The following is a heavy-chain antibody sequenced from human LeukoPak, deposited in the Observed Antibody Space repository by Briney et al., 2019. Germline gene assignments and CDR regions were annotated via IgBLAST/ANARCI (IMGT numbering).Heavy chain of an antibody. V-gene: IGHV3-23*01. CDR1: GFTFSSYA. J-gene: IGHJ4*02. CDR2: ISGSGGST. D-gene: IGHD2-8*01. Sequence: PGGSLRLSCAASGFTFSSYAMSWVRQAPGKGLEWVSAISGSGGSTYYADSVKGRFTISRGNSKNTLYLQMNSLRAEDTAVYYCAKGVRKLYSVFDYWGQGTLVTVSS. CDR3: AKGVRKLYSVFDY.